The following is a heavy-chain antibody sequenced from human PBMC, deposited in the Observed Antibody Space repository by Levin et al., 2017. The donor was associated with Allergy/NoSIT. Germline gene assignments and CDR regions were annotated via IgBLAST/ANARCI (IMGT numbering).Heavy chain of an antibody. CDR1: GYTFTNYG. CDR2: ISGYDGDT. J-gene: IGHJ4*02. Sequence: GASVKVSCKASGYTFTNYGLSWVRQAPGQGLEWMGWISGYDGDTSYAQKLQARVTLTTDTSASTAYMELRSLRSDDTAMYYCARDTYSNYDYWGQGTLVTVSS. V-gene: IGHV1-18*01. D-gene: IGHD4-11*01. CDR3: ARDTYSNYDY.